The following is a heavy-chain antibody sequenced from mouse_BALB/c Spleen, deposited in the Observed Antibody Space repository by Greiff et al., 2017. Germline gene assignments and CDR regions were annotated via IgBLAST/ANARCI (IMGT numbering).Heavy chain of an antibody. CDR2: IDPANGNT. J-gene: IGHJ4*01. Sequence: EVKLQESGAELVKPGASVKLSCTASGFNIKDTYMHWVKQRPEQGLEWIGRIDPANGNTKYDPKFQGKATITADTSSNTAYLQLSSLTSEDTAVYYCAREDYGTTYAMDYWGQGTSVTVSS. CDR1: GFNIKDTY. CDR3: AREDYGTTYAMDY. D-gene: IGHD2-1*01. V-gene: IGHV14-3*02.